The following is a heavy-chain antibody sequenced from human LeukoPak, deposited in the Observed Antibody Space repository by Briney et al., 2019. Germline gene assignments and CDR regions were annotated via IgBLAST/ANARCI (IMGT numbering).Heavy chain of an antibody. Sequence: ASVKVSCKASGYTFTTYGISWVRQAPGQGLEWMGWISGYNGNTNYAQKLQGRVTMTTDTSTSTAYMELRTLRSDDTAVYYCARGYGSGSYYDHNWFDPWGQGTLVTVSS. CDR3: ARGYGSGSYYDHNWFDP. J-gene: IGHJ5*02. CDR1: GYTFTTYG. CDR2: ISGYNGNT. V-gene: IGHV1-18*01. D-gene: IGHD3-10*01.